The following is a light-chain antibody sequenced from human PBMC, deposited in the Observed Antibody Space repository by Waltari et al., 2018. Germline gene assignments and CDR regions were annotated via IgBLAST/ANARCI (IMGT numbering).Light chain of an antibody. Sequence: DIVMTQSPDSLAVSLGERATINFKSSQSVLYSSNNKNYLAWYQQKPGQPPKLLIYWASTRESGVPDRFSGSGSGTDFTLTISSLQAEDVAVYYCQQYYSTVRFGQGTKVEIK. V-gene: IGKV4-1*01. CDR1: QSVLYSSNNKNY. J-gene: IGKJ1*01. CDR3: QQYYSTVR. CDR2: WAS.